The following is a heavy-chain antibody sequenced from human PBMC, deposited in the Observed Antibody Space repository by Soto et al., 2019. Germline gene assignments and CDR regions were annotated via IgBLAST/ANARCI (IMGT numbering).Heavy chain of an antibody. J-gene: IGHJ2*01. V-gene: IGHV4-34*01. CDR1: GGSFSGYY. CDR2: INDRGSI. Sequence: QVQLQQWGAGPLRPLETLSLTCGVSGGSFSGYYWAWIRQSPGKGLEWIGEINDRGSINYNPSLKSRGSISVDTSKNHYSLNLRSVTVADTAVYYCARESHDILTGPPWVWYFDLWGRGTLVTVSS. CDR3: ARESHDILTGPPWVWYFDL. D-gene: IGHD3-9*01.